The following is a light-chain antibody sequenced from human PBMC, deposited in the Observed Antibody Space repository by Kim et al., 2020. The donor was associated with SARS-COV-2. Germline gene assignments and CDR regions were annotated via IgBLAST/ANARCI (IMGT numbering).Light chain of an antibody. V-gene: IGLV3-19*01. J-gene: IGLJ2*01. CDR2: GKN. CDR3: NSRDSNDNVV. CDR1: SLRSYY. Sequence: SSELTQDPAVSVALGQTVSITCQGDSLRSYYATWYQQKPGQAPILVIYGKNNRPSGIPDRFSGSSSGNTASLTITGTQAGDEAYYYCNSRDSNDNVVFGGGTQLTVL.